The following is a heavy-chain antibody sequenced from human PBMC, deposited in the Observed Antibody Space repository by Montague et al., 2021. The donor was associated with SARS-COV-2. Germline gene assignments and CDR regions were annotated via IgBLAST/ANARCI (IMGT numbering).Heavy chain of an antibody. CDR1: GFSLSTSGMC. D-gene: IGHD3-9*01. J-gene: IGHJ6*02. CDR3: ARTHYDILTGDEDGMDV. Sequence: PALVKPTQTLTLTCTFSGFSLSTSGMCVSWIRQPPGKALEWLARIDWDDDKYYSTSLKTRLTISKDTSKNQVVLTMTNMDPVDTATYYCARTHYDILTGDEDGMDVWGQGTTVTVSS. CDR2: IDWDDDK. V-gene: IGHV2-70*11.